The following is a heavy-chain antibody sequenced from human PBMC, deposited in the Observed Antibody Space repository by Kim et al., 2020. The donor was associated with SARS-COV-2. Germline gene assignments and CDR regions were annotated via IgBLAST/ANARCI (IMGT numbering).Heavy chain of an antibody. Sequence: SETLSLTCTVSGCSISSSSYYWGWIRQPPGKGREWIGSIYYSGCTYYNPSLKSRVTRSVDKSKNQFSLNLSSVTAADTAVYYCARAWFCENHFDYWGQGT. CDR2: IYYSGCT. V-gene: IGHV4-39*01. CDR3: ARAWFCENHFDY. D-gene: IGHD3-10*01. CDR1: GCSISSSSYY. J-gene: IGHJ4*02.